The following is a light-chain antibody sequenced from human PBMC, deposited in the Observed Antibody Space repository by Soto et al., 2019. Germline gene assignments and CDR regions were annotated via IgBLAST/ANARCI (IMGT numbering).Light chain of an antibody. CDR1: QSISSL. Sequence: DIQMTQSPSTVSASVGDRVTITFLASQSISSLLAWYQQKPGKAPKLLIYDASSLESGVPSRFSGSGSGTEFTLTISSLQPDDFATYYCQQYNSYSWTFGQGTKVDI. CDR3: QQYNSYSWT. V-gene: IGKV1-5*01. J-gene: IGKJ1*01. CDR2: DAS.